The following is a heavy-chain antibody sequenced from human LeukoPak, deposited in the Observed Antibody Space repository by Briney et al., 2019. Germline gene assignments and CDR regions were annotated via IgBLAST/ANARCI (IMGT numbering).Heavy chain of an antibody. CDR3: TARYCRSTSCYGEYFQR. J-gene: IGHJ1*01. CDR1: GFTFSNAW. CDR2: IKSKTDGGTT. V-gene: IGHV3-15*01. D-gene: IGHD2-2*01. Sequence: GGSLRLSCPASGFTFSNAWMSWVRQAPGKGLEWVGRIKSKTDGGTTDYAAPVKGRFTISRDDSKNTLYLQMNSLKTEDTAVYYCTARYCRSTSCYGEYFQRWGQGTLVTVSS.